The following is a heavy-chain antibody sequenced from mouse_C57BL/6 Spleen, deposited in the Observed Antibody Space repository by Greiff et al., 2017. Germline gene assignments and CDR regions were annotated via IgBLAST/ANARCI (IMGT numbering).Heavy chain of an antibody. D-gene: IGHD1-1*01. CDR3: ARYYHYYGSSYYFDY. CDR2: INPNNGGT. V-gene: IGHV1-22*01. Sequence: EVKLVESGPELVKPGASVKMSCKASGYTFTDYNMHWVKQSHGKSLEWIGYINPNNGGTSYNQKFKGKATLTVNKSSSTAYMELRSLTSEDSAVYYCARYYHYYGSSYYFDYWGQGTTLTVSS. J-gene: IGHJ2*01. CDR1: GYTFTDYN.